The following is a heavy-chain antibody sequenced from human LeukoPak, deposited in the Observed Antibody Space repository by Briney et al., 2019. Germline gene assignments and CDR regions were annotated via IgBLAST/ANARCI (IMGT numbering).Heavy chain of an antibody. J-gene: IGHJ6*03. Sequence: GGALRLSCAASEFSFSTYWMSWVRQAPGKGLEWVANIKEDGTEKYYVGSVKGRFTISRDNAKKSLYLQMNSLRDDDTAVYFCARSPAGDAWPPAYYMDVWGKGTTVTVSS. D-gene: IGHD3-10*01. CDR3: ARSPAGDAWPPAYYMDV. CDR2: IKEDGTEK. CDR1: EFSFSTYW. V-gene: IGHV3-7*01.